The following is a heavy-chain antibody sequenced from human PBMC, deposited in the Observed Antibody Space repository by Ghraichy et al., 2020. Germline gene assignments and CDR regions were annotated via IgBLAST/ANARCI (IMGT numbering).Heavy chain of an antibody. Sequence: MGIIDPSGGTTNYAQKFQGRVTMTRDTSTGTVYMELSSLRSDDTAVYYCARLYSSSWSHYFYYWGQGTLITVSS. CDR2: IDPSGGTT. J-gene: IGHJ4*02. D-gene: IGHD6-13*01. CDR3: ARLYSSSWSHYFYY. V-gene: IGHV1-46*01.